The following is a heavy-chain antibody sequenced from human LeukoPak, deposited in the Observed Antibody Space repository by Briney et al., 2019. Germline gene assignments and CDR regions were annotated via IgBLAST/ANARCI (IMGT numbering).Heavy chain of an antibody. CDR3: AREGMVYASDY. V-gene: IGHV3-66*01. J-gene: IGHJ4*02. CDR2: IYSGGST. D-gene: IGHD2-8*01. Sequence: GGSLRLSCAASGFTVSSNYMSWVRQAPGKGLEWVSVIYSGGSTYYADSVKGRFTISRDNAKNSLYLQMNSLRAEDTAVYYCAREGMVYASDYWGQGTLVTVSS. CDR1: GFTVSSNY.